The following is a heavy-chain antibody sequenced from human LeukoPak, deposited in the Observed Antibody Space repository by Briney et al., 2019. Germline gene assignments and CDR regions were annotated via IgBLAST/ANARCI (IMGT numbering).Heavy chain of an antibody. CDR3: ATVRVGYCSGGSCYSRREYYFDY. D-gene: IGHD2-15*01. V-gene: IGHV1-24*01. Sequence: ASVKVSCKASGYTFTSYGISWVRQAPGQGLEWMGGFDPEDGETIYAQKFQGRVTMTEDTSTDTAYMELSSLRSEDTAVYYCATVRVGYCSGGSCYSRREYYFDYWGQGTLVTVSS. J-gene: IGHJ4*02. CDR2: FDPEDGET. CDR1: GYTFTSYG.